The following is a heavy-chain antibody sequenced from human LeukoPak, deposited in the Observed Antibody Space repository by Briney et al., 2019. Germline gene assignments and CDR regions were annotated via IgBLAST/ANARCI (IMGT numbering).Heavy chain of an antibody. CDR1: GGSISSYY. J-gene: IGHJ3*02. CDR2: IYYSGST. V-gene: IGHV4-59*08. Sequence: SETLSLTCTVSGGSISSYYWSWIRQPPGKGLEWIGYIYYSGSTNYNPSLKSRVTISVDTSKNQFSLKLSSVTAAATAVYYCARHDCSGGSCFDAFDIWGQGTMVTVSS. D-gene: IGHD2-15*01. CDR3: ARHDCSGGSCFDAFDI.